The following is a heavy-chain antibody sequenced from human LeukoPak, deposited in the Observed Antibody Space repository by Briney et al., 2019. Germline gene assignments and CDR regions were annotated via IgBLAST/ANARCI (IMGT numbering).Heavy chain of an antibody. J-gene: IGHJ4*02. CDR3: AREGDSSGYYFSY. CDR1: GYSISSGYY. D-gene: IGHD3-22*01. CDR2: IYYSGST. Sequence: KASETLSLTCAVSGYSISSGYYWGWIRQPPGKGLEWIGYIYYSGSTNYNPSLKSRVTISVDTSKNQFSLKLSSVTAADTAVYYCAREGDSSGYYFSYWGQGTLVTVSS. V-gene: IGHV4-38-2*02.